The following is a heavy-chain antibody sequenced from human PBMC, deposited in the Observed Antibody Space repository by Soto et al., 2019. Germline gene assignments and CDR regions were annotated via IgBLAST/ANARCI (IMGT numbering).Heavy chain of an antibody. CDR1: GFTFSSYG. D-gene: IGHD3-22*01. CDR2: ISYDGSNK. V-gene: IGHV3-30*18. Sequence: ESGGGVVQPGRSLRLSCAASGFTFSSYGMHWVRQAPGKGLEWVAVISYDGSNKYYADSVKGRFTISRDNSKNTLYLQMNSLRAEDTAVYYCAKQIRDSSGYYPFDYWGQGTLVTVSS. J-gene: IGHJ4*02. CDR3: AKQIRDSSGYYPFDY.